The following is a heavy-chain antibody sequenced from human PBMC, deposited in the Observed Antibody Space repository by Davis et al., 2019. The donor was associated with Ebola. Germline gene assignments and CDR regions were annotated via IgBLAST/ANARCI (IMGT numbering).Heavy chain of an antibody. J-gene: IGHJ4*02. CDR1: GGSISSSSYY. CDR3: ARGRGWGRVPAATCDY. D-gene: IGHD2-2*01. Sequence: MPSETLSLTCTVSGGSISSSSYYWGWIRQPPGKGLEWIGSIYYSGSTYYNPSLKSRVTISVDTSKNQFSLKLSSVTAADTAVYYCARGRGWGRVPAATCDYWGQGTLVTVSS. CDR2: IYYSGST. V-gene: IGHV4-39*01.